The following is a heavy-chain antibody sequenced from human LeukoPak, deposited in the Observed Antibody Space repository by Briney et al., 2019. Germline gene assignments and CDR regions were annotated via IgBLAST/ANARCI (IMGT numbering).Heavy chain of an antibody. J-gene: IGHJ6*03. CDR2: ISGSSGTI. CDR1: GFTFSTYS. D-gene: IGHD3-16*01. CDR3: ARRSEFGVLRYMDV. V-gene: IGHV3-48*01. Sequence: GGSVTCTGAASGFTFSTYSMNWVRQAPGKGLEWVSYISGSSGTIYYADSVKGRFTISRDNAKNSLYLQMNSLRAEDTAVYYCARRSEFGVLRYMDVWGKG.